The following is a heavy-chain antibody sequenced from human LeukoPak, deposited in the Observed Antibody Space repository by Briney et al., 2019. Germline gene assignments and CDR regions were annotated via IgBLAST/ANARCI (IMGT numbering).Heavy chain of an antibody. J-gene: IGHJ4*02. Sequence: GGSLRLSCVASGFTFSSYAMSWVRQAPGKGLEWVSVISGSGDSTYYADSVKGRFTFSRDNSKNTLYLQMNSLRAEDTAVYYCAKTYNWSYDYWGQGTLVTVSS. CDR3: AKTYNWSYDY. V-gene: IGHV3-23*01. CDR1: GFTFSSYA. CDR2: ISGSGDST. D-gene: IGHD1-7*01.